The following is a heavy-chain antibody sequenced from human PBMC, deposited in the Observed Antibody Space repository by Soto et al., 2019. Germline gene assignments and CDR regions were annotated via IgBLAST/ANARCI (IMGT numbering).Heavy chain of an antibody. V-gene: IGHV4-59*08. D-gene: IGHD5-18*01. Sequence: ASETLSLTCTVSGASISSSYWSWIRQPPGKGLEWIGYIYNSGSTNYNPSLKSRLTISVDTSKNQFSLKLSSVTAADTAVYYCARRYSYGHFDYWGQGTLVTVSS. J-gene: IGHJ4*02. CDR1: GASISSSY. CDR3: ARRYSYGHFDY. CDR2: IYNSGST.